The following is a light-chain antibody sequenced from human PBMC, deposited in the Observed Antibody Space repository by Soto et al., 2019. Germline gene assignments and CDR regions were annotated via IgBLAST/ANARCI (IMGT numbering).Light chain of an antibody. V-gene: IGLV2-23*01. CDR2: EGT. Sequence: QSALTQPASVSGSPGQSINISCTGTSSDVVTYNLVSWYQQHPGKAPTVLIYEGTKRPSGVSDRFSGSKSGNTASLTISGLQAEDEADYHCCSYAGSNTWVFGTGTKLTVL. CDR3: CSYAGSNTWV. CDR1: SSDVVTYNL. J-gene: IGLJ1*01.